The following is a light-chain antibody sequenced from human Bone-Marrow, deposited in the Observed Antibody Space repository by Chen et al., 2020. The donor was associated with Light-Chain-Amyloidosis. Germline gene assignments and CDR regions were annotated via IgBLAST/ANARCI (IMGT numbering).Light chain of an antibody. CDR1: NLGSTS. CDR3: QVWDRSSDRPV. J-gene: IGLJ3*02. Sequence: SYVLTQPSSVSVAPGQPATIACGGNNLGSTSVHWYQQTPGQAPLLVVYDASGRPSGIPERSSGSNSGNTATLTISRVEAGDEADYYCQVWDRSSDRPVFGGGTKLTVL. V-gene: IGLV3-21*02. CDR2: DAS.